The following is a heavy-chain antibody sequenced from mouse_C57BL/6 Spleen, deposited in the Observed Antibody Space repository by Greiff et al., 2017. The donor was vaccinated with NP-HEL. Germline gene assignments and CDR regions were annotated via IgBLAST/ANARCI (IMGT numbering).Heavy chain of an antibody. CDR2: IDPSDSYT. CDR3: ARNGYYSVWFAY. CDR1: GYTFTSYW. V-gene: IGHV1-69*01. D-gene: IGHD2-3*01. Sequence: QVQLQQSGAELVMPGASVKLSCKASGYTFTSYWMHWVKQRPGQGLEWIGEIDPSDSYTNYNQKFKGKSTLTVDKSSSTAYMQLSSLTSEDSAVYYCARNGYYSVWFAYWGQGTLVTVSA. J-gene: IGHJ3*01.